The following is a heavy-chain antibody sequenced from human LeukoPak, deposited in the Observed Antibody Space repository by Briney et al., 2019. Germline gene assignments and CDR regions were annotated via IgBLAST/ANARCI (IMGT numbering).Heavy chain of an antibody. V-gene: IGHV3-23*01. D-gene: IGHD6-19*01. J-gene: IGHJ4*02. Sequence: GESLRLSCAASGFTSSNYAMSWVRQAPGKGLEWLSGISGSGYSTYYADAVKGRFTISRDNSKNTLYLQMNSLRAEDTAVYYCAKAIAVGGTSPPADYWGQGTLVTVSS. CDR3: AKAIAVGGTSPPADY. CDR1: GFTSSNYA. CDR2: ISGSGYST.